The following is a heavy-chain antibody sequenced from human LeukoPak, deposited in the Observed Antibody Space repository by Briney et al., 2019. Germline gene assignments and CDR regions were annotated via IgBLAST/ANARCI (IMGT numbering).Heavy chain of an antibody. CDR1: GFTFSNYA. V-gene: IGHV3-23*01. J-gene: IGHJ1*01. D-gene: IGHD6-19*01. CDR2: IRGSGGST. Sequence: PGGSLRLSCAASGFTFSNYAMSWVRQAPGKGLEWVSGIRGSGGSTYYADSVKGRFTISRDNSKNTLYLQMNSLRAEDTAVYYCAKRYSTGWYAEYFQHWGQGTLVTVSS. CDR3: AKRYSTGWYAEYFQH.